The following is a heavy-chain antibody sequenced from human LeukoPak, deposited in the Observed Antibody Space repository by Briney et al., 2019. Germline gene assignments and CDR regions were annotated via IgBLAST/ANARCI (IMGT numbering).Heavy chain of an antibody. V-gene: IGHV3-30*14. CDR1: GFTFSSYA. Sequence: PGGSLRLSCAASGFTFSSYAMHWVRQAPGKGLEWVAVISYDGSNKYYADSVKGRFTISRDNSKNTLYLQMNSLRAEDTAVYYCAREGGYGLRSRYFQHWGQGTLVTVSS. J-gene: IGHJ1*01. D-gene: IGHD3-16*01. CDR3: AREGGYGLRSRYFQH. CDR2: ISYDGSNK.